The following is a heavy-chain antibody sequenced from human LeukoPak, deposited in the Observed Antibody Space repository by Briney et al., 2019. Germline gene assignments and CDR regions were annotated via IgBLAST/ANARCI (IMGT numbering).Heavy chain of an antibody. CDR1: GCIFTSYG. CDR2: VSFDGRNK. CDR3: PKLGIHAFDI. V-gene: IGHV3-30*18. D-gene: IGHD1-1*01. J-gene: IGHJ3*02. Sequence: QAGGSLRLSCAASGCIFTSYGMNWVRKAPGKGLEWVALVSFDGRNKYYADSVKGRFTISRDNSKNTLCLQMNSLRVEDTAVYYCPKLGIHAFDIWGQGTMVTVSS.